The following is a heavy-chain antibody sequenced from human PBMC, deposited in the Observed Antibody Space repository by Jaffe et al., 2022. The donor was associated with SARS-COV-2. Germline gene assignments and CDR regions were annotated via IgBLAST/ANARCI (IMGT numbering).Heavy chain of an antibody. CDR2: IYPGDSDT. CDR1: GYSFTYYW. D-gene: IGHD1-20*01. J-gene: IGHJ3*02. Sequence: EVQLVQSGAEVKKPGESLKISCKGSGYSFTYYWIGWVRQMPGKGLEWMGIIYPGDSDTRYSPSFQGQVTISADKSISTAYLQWSSLKDSDTAMYYCARHGSITGTTRDAFDIWGQGTMVTVSS. V-gene: IGHV5-51*01. CDR3: ARHGSITGTTRDAFDI.